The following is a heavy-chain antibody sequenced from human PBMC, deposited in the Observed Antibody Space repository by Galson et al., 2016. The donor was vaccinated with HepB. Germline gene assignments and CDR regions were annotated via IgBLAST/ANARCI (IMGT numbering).Heavy chain of an antibody. CDR1: RFIFSSFA. D-gene: IGHD3-22*01. Sequence: SLRLSCAASRFIFSSFALGWVRQAPGKGLEWVSGISGSGGSTYYGASLMGRFTISRDNSKNTLSLQMSGLRAEDTAIYYCAKGYYYDSSPYFDYWGQGTLVTVSS. CDR3: AKGYYYDSSPYFDY. CDR2: ISGSGGST. V-gene: IGHV3-23*01. J-gene: IGHJ4*02.